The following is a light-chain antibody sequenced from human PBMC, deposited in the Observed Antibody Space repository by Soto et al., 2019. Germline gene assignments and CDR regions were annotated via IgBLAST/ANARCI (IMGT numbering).Light chain of an antibody. CDR2: GAS. J-gene: IGKJ1*01. Sequence: EIVMTQSPATLSVSPGERATLSCRASQSVSSNLAWYQQKPGQAPRLLIYGASTRATGIPARFSGSGSGTEFNLTIISLHSEDFAVYYCQQYNNWPWTFGQGTKVEIK. CDR3: QQYNNWPWT. CDR1: QSVSSN. V-gene: IGKV3-15*01.